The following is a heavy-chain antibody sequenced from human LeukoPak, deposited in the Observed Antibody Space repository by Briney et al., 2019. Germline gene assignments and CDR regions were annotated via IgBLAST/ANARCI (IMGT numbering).Heavy chain of an antibody. V-gene: IGHV4-34*01. CDR1: GGSFSGDY. CDR2: INHSGST. CDR3: ARVRIDYYDSIFDY. Sequence: PSETLSLTCAVYGGSFSGDYWNWIRQPPGKGLEWIGEINHSGSTNYNPSLKSRVTISVDTSKNQFSLKLSSVTAADTAVYYCARVRIDYYDSIFDYWGQGTLVTVSS. J-gene: IGHJ4*02. D-gene: IGHD3-22*01.